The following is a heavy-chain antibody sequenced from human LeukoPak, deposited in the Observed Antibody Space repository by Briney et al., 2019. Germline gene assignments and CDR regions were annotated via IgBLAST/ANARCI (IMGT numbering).Heavy chain of an antibody. CDR3: ARDWTQLVVPAFFDY. Sequence: PSETLSLTCTVSGGSISSSSYYWGWTRQPPGKGLEWIGSIYYSGSTYYNPSLKSRVTISVDTSKNQFSLKLSSVTAADTAVYYCARDWTQLVVPAFFDYWGQGTLVTVSS. V-gene: IGHV4-39*07. D-gene: IGHD2-2*01. J-gene: IGHJ4*02. CDR2: IYYSGST. CDR1: GGSISSSSYY.